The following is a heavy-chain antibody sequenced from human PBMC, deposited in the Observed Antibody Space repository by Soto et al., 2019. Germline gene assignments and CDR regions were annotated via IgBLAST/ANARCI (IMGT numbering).Heavy chain of an antibody. V-gene: IGHV3-23*01. CDR2: ISYSGSNT. CDR3: AKRFTLFGEVKLSPDFDY. Sequence: WGSLRISCAASGFTVSSHAMGWVRQAPGKGLEWVSAISYSGSNTYYTDSVKGRFTISRDNSKNTLYLQMNSLRVEDTAIYYCAKRFTLFGEVKLSPDFDYWGQGTLVTVSS. J-gene: IGHJ4*02. CDR1: GFTVSSHA. D-gene: IGHD3-3*01.